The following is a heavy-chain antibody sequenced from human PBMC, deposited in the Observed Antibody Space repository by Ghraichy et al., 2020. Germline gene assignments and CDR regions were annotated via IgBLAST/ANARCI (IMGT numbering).Heavy chain of an antibody. Sequence: GGSLRLSCAASGFTFSSYSMNWVRQAPGKGLEWVSYISSSSSTIYYADSVKGRFTISRDNAKNSLYLQMNSLRDEDTAVYYCARDIKLRFLDYGMDVWGQGTTVTVSS. D-gene: IGHD3-3*01. CDR1: GFTFSSYS. J-gene: IGHJ6*02. CDR3: ARDIKLRFLDYGMDV. CDR2: ISSSSSTI. V-gene: IGHV3-48*02.